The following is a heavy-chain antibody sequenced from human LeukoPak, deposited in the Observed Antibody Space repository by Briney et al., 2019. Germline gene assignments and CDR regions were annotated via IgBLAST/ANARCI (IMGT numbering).Heavy chain of an antibody. CDR1: GGSISSYY. Sequence: SETLSLTCIVSGGSISSYYWSWIRQPPGKGLEWIGYIYYTGSANYNPSLKSRVTISVDTSKNQFSLKLTSVTAADTAVYYCARRKPYTNGWYYFDYWGQGTLVTVSS. CDR2: IYYTGSA. J-gene: IGHJ4*02. CDR3: ARRKPYTNGWYYFDY. D-gene: IGHD6-19*01. V-gene: IGHV4-59*08.